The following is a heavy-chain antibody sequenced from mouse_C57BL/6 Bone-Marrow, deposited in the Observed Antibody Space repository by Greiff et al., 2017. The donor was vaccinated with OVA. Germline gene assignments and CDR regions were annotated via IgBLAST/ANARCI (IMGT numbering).Heavy chain of an antibody. Sequence: VQLQQSGPELVKPGASVKISCKASGYAFTSYWMHWVKQRPGQGLEWIGMIHPNSGSTNYNEKFKSKATLTVDKSSSTAYMQLSSLTSEDSAVYYCARGDYYGSSSYAMDYWGQGTSVTVSS. D-gene: IGHD1-1*01. J-gene: IGHJ4*01. CDR1: GYAFTSYW. CDR3: ARGDYYGSSSYAMDY. V-gene: IGHV1-64*01. CDR2: IHPNSGST.